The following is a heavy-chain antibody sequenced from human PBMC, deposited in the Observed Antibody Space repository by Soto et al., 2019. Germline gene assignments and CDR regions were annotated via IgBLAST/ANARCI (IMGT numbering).Heavy chain of an antibody. CDR3: ARDRFQMSEIGDNWFDP. Sequence: QVLLQESGPGLVKPSEPLSLPCTVSGASISSYYWSWIRQSPGKGLEWIGYIHYIGSTNYNPSLESRVTISIDASRNQLSLNLTSVTAADTAIYYCARDRFQMSEIGDNWFDPWGQGTLVTVSS. V-gene: IGHV4-59*01. CDR2: IHYIGST. CDR1: GASISSYY. D-gene: IGHD2-21*01. J-gene: IGHJ5*02.